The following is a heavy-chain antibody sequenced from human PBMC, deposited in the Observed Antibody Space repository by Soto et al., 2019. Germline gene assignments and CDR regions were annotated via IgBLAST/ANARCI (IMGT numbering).Heavy chain of an antibody. CDR1: GGSVSSGSYY. V-gene: IGHV4-61*01. J-gene: IGHJ4*02. Sequence: QVQLQESGPGLVKPSETLSLTCTVSGGSVSSGSYYWSWIRQPPGKGLEWIGYIYYSGSTNYNPSLKSRVTRSVDTSKNQLSLKLSSVTAADTAVYYWASGIYFDYWGQGTLVTVSS. CDR3: ASGIYFDY. D-gene: IGHD1-26*01. CDR2: IYYSGST.